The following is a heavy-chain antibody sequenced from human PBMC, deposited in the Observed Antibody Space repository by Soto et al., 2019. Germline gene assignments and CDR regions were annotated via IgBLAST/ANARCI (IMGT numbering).Heavy chain of an antibody. D-gene: IGHD3-10*01. CDR2: IIPIFGTA. V-gene: IGHV1-69*01. Sequence: QVQLVQSGAEVKKPGSSVKVSCKASGGTFSSYAISWVRQAPGQGLEWMGGIIPIFGTANYAQKFQGRVTITADESTSTAYMELSSLRSEDTAVYYCARVIGNYYGSGSYYNPFDYWCQGTLVTVSS. CDR3: ARVIGNYYGSGSYYNPFDY. CDR1: GGTFSSYA. J-gene: IGHJ4*02.